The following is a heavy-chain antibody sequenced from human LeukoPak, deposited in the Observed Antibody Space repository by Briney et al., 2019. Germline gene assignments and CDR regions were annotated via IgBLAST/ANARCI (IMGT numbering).Heavy chain of an antibody. CDR2: ISGSSGST. CDR1: GFTFSSYA. Sequence: GGSLRLSCAASGFTFSSYAMSWVRQAPGKGLEWVSAISGSSGSTYYADSVKGRFTISRDNSKNTLYLQMNSLRAEDTAVYYCAKVGMDFWSSSYYYYMDVWGKGTTVTVSS. D-gene: IGHD3-3*01. V-gene: IGHV3-23*01. CDR3: AKVGMDFWSSSYYYYMDV. J-gene: IGHJ6*03.